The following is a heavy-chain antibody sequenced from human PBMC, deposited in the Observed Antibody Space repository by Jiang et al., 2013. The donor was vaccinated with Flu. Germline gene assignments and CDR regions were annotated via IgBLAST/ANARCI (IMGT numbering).Heavy chain of an antibody. Sequence: RLSSCSLWIHLSSYAMSWVRQAPGKGLEWVSAISGSGGSTYYADSVKGRFTISRDNSKNTLYLQMNSLRAEDTAVYYCAWHRIVLMVYPFGYWGQGTLVTVSS. CDR1: IHLSSYA. V-gene: IGHV3-23*01. D-gene: IGHD2-8*01. J-gene: IGHJ4*02. CDR3: AWHRIVLMVYPFGY. CDR2: ISGSGGST.